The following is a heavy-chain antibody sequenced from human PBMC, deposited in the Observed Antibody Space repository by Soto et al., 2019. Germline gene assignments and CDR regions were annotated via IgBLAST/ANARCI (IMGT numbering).Heavy chain of an antibody. J-gene: IGHJ3*02. CDR3: ARRGYCSGGSCPRSPFDI. V-gene: IGHV5-51*01. CDR2: IYPGDSDT. Sequence: GESLKISCKGSGYSFTSYWIGWVRQMPGKGLEWMGIIYPGDSDTRYSPSFQGQVTISADKSISTAYLQWSSLKASDTAMYYCARRGYCSGGSCPRSPFDIWGQGTMVTVSS. D-gene: IGHD2-15*01. CDR1: GYSFTSYW.